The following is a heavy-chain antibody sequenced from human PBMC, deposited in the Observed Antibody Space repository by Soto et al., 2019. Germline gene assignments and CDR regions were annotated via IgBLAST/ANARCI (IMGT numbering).Heavy chain of an antibody. CDR3: AKELYYYENGGPDAPGFDP. CDR1: GFTFSRHG. CDR2: ISRNGDII. V-gene: IGHV3-23*01. D-gene: IGHD3-22*01. J-gene: IGHJ5*02. Sequence: PGGSLRLSCAASGFTFSRHGMTWIRQAPGKGLEWVSFISRNGDIIYYADSVKGRFTVSRDNSMKFLYLEMNRLRAEDTAVYYCAKELYYYENGGPDAPGFDPWGQGTLVTVSS.